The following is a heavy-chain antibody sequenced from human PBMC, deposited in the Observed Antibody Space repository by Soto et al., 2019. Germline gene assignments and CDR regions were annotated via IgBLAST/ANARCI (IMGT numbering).Heavy chain of an antibody. J-gene: IGHJ4*02. CDR1: GFTFISSF. D-gene: IGHD6-19*01. CDR3: ARYYRGSGRYFFDY. Sequence: GGSLRLSCVASGFTFISSFMGWICQAPGKGLEWVANINQDGGVTYYVDSVEGRFTISRDNTKDSLYLQMNSLRGEDTAIYYCARYYRGSGRYFFDYWGQGTPATVSS. CDR2: INQDGGVT. V-gene: IGHV3-7*03.